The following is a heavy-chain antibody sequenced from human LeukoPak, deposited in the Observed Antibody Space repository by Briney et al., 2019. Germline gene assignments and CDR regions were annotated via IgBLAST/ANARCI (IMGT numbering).Heavy chain of an antibody. CDR3: ASRGFDP. D-gene: IGHD2-2*01. J-gene: IGHJ5*02. CDR1: GFTFDDYA. Sequence: GGSLRLSCAASGFTFDDYAMHWVRQAPGKGLEWVSGISWNSGSIGYADSVKGRFTISRDNAKNSLYPQMNSLRAEDTALYYCASRGFDPWGQGTLVTVSS. CDR2: ISWNSGSI. V-gene: IGHV3-9*01.